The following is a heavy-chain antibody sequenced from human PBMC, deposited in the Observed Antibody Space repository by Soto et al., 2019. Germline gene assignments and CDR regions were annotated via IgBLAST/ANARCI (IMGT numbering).Heavy chain of an antibody. CDR2: INHSGST. J-gene: IGHJ6*02. CDR1: NAAFGVQY. Sequence: CAVSNAAFGVQYWRSSRESPRKGLEWIGEINHSGSTNYNPSLKIRVTISVDPSKNPFFLKLSSVTAANTDVYYCSRGRHGCYDFWSVFHPRTNSYYCRMDVWCQGPTVT. CDR3: SRGRHGCYDFWSVFHPRTNSYYCRMDV. D-gene: IGHD3-3*01. V-gene: IGHV4-34*01.